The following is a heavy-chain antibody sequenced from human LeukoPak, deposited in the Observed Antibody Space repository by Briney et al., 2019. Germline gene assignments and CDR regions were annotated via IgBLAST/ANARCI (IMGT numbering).Heavy chain of an antibody. J-gene: IGHJ5*02. D-gene: IGHD6-13*01. CDR3: ARDGVAAAGGWGDWFDP. CDR2: INQDGSEK. CDR1: GFTFSSYW. V-gene: IGHV3-7*01. Sequence: PGGSLRLSCAASGFTFSSYWMSWVRQAPGKGLEWVANINQDGSEKYYVDSVKGRFTISRDNAKNSLYLQMNSLRAEDTAVYYCARDGVAAAGGWGDWFDPWGQGTLVTVSS.